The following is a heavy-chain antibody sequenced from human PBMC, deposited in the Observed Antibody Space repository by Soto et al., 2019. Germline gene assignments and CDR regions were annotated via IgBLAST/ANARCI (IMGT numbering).Heavy chain of an antibody. D-gene: IGHD1-26*01. CDR3: GNWVEGSKLYFGY. Sequence: EVQFLESGGCLVQPGGSLTLSCAASGRFFSAYAMAWARRAPGKGLEWVSAISGGGNHAYYSDSVKGRFPISRDNSTNRVYLEMHSPRADGTAGNYWGNWVEGSKLYFGYWGRGTLVTVSS. V-gene: IGHV3-23*01. CDR1: GRFFSAYA. J-gene: IGHJ4*02. CDR2: ISGGGNHA.